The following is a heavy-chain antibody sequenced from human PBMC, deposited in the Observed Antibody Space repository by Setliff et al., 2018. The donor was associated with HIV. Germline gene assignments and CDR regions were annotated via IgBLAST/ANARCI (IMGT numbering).Heavy chain of an antibody. J-gene: IGHJ5*02. CDR3: ARRSDWFDP. Sequence: TLSLTCTVSGGSISISDWSRIRQPPGKGLEWIGCIYTSGNTNYDPSLKSRVTISVDTSKNQFSLKLASVTAADTAVYFCARRSDWFDPWGQGTLVTVSS. V-gene: IGHV4-4*09. CDR1: GGSISISD. CDR2: IYTSGNT.